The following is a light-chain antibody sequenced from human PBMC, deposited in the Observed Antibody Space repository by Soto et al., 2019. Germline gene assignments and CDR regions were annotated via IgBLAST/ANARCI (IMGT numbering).Light chain of an antibody. V-gene: IGKV1-5*03. CDR1: QRIGRW. CDR2: EAS. Sequence: DIQMTQSPSTLSASVGDTVTITCRASQRIGRWVAWYQQKPGKGPKLLIYEASSLESGVPSRFSGSGSGTEFTLTINSLQPDDFAIYYCQQYNTYWAFGQGNMV. J-gene: IGKJ1*01. CDR3: QQYNTYWA.